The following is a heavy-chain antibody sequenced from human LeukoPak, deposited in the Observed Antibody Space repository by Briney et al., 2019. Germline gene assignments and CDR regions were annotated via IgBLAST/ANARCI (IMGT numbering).Heavy chain of an antibody. D-gene: IGHD2-21*01. Sequence: ASVKVSCKASGYTFTSYGISWVRQAPGQGLEWMGGIIPIFGTANYAQEFQGRVTITTDESTSTAYMELSSLRSEDTAVYYCARGLNPEIVVVDSVAFDIWGQGTMVTVSS. CDR1: GYTFTSYG. CDR2: IIPIFGTA. J-gene: IGHJ3*02. V-gene: IGHV1-69*05. CDR3: ARGLNPEIVVVDSVAFDI.